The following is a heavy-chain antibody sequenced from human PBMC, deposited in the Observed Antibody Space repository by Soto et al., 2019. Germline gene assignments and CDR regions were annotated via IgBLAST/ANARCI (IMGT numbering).Heavy chain of an antibody. V-gene: IGHV3-7*05. CDR2: IKTDGSEK. CDR3: ATSMGRGGNDY. CDR1: GFTFSDNW. J-gene: IGHJ4*02. Sequence: EVQLVESGGGLVQPGGSLRLSCAASGFTFSDNWMSWVRQAPGKGLECVANIKTDGSEKYYVDPVKGRFTISRDNAKNSLYLQMNNLTAEYTAVYYCATSMGRGGNDYWGQGTLVAVSS. D-gene: IGHD3-10*01.